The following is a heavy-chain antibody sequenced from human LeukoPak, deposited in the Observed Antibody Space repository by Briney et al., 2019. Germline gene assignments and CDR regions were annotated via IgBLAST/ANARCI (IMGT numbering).Heavy chain of an antibody. CDR2: ISSGSSTI. Sequence: GGSLRLSCAASGFTFSSYGMHWVRQAPGKGLEWVSYISSGSSTIYYADSVRGRFTISRDNAKNSLFLQMNSLRADDTAVYYCARDGAARGYYYGMDVWGRGTTVTVSS. CDR1: GFTFSSYG. CDR3: ARDGAARGYYYGMDV. V-gene: IGHV3-48*01. J-gene: IGHJ6*02. D-gene: IGHD6-6*01.